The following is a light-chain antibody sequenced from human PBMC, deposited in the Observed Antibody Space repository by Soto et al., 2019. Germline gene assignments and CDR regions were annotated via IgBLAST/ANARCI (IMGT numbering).Light chain of an antibody. J-gene: IGKJ4*01. CDR2: DAS. V-gene: IGKV3-11*01. CDR3: QQRSNWQVT. CDR1: QSVSSY. Sequence: EIVLTQSPATLSLSPGERATLSCRASQSVSSYLAWYQQKPGQAPRLLIYDASNSATGIPARFSVSGSGTDFTLTNSSLEPEDFADYYCQQRSNWQVTFGGGTKVEIK.